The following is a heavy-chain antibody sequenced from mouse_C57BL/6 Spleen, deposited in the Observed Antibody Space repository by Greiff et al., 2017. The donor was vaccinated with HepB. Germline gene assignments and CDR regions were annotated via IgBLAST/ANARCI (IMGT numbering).Heavy chain of an antibody. Sequence: VQLQQPGAELVMPGASVKLSCKASGYTFTSYWMHWVKQRPGQGLEWIGEIDPSDSYTNYNQKFKGKSTLTVDKSSSTAYMQLSSLTSEDSAVYYCARPSFITTVGAMDYWGQGTSVTVSS. CDR2: IDPSDSYT. J-gene: IGHJ4*01. CDR1: GYTFTSYW. CDR3: ARPSFITTVGAMDY. V-gene: IGHV1-69*01. D-gene: IGHD1-1*01.